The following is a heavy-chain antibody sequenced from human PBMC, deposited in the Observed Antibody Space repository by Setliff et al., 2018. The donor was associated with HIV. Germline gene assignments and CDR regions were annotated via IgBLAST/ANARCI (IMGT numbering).Heavy chain of an antibody. J-gene: IGHJ4*02. D-gene: IGHD3-10*01. CDR2: IYSSGST. Sequence: KPSETLSLTCTVSGGSISSYYWSWIRQPPGKGLEWLGHIYSSGSTNYNPSLKSRVTISVDTSKNQFSLKLYSVTAAETAVYYCARAYSGSGIYYWGQGTLVTVSS. V-gene: IGHV4-4*09. CDR3: ARAYSGSGIYY. CDR1: GGSISSYY.